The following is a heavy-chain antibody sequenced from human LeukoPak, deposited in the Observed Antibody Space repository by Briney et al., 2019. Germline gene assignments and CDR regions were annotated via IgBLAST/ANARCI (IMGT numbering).Heavy chain of an antibody. J-gene: IGHJ3*01. CDR2: IWFDGSNQ. D-gene: IGHD6-19*01. Sequence: QPGGSLRLSCAASGFIFSDYAMHWVRQAPGKGLEWVAVIWFDGSNQYYVDSVRGRFSISRDNSKNTLYLQMNTLRAEDTGVYYCARDRGSGDSFDLWGQGAMVTVSS. V-gene: IGHV3-33*08. CDR1: GFIFSDYA. CDR3: ARDRGSGDSFDL.